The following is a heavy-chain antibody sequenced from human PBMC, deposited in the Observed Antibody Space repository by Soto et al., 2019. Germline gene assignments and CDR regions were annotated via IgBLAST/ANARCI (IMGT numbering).Heavy chain of an antibody. Sequence: EVQLWESWGGLVQPGGSRRLSCAASGFTFSTYAMSWVRQGPGKGLAWVSSISGGGGSTYYADSVKGRFTISRDNSKHTLYLHMNSLRADDTAVYYCAKVGRENGGNVYWGQGTLVTVSS. J-gene: IGHJ4*02. D-gene: IGHD2-15*01. CDR1: GFTFSTYA. CDR2: ISGGGGST. V-gene: IGHV3-23*01. CDR3: AKVGRENGGNVY.